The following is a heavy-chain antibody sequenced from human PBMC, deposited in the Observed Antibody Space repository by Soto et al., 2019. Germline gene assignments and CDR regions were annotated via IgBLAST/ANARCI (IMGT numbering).Heavy chain of an antibody. CDR1: GGSISSSSYY. J-gene: IGHJ1*01. CDR3: ANHDSSEYFQH. D-gene: IGHD3-22*01. Sequence: QLQLQESGPGLVKPSETLSLTCTVSGGSISSSSYYWGWIRQPPGKWLEWIGSSYYSGSTHYNPSIKSRVTISVDTSKNQFSMRLSSVTAADTSVDYCANHDSSEYFQHWGQGTLVTVSS. V-gene: IGHV4-39*01. CDR2: SYYSGST.